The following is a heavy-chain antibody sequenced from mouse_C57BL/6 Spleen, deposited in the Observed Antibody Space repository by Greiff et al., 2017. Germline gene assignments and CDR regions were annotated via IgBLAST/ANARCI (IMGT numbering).Heavy chain of an antibody. Sequence: EVQLQQSGPELVKPGASVKISCKASGYTFTDYYMNWVKQSHGKSLEWIGDINPNNGGTSYNQKFKGKATLTVDKSSSTAYMELRSLTSEDSAVYYCESSWGYFDYWGQGTTLTVSS. CDR2: INPNNGGT. V-gene: IGHV1-26*01. J-gene: IGHJ2*01. CDR1: GYTFTDYY. CDR3: ESSWGYFDY. D-gene: IGHD1-1*01.